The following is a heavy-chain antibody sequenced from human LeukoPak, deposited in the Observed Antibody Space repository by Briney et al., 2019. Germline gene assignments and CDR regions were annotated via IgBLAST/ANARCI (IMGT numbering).Heavy chain of an antibody. CDR1: GFTFSSYW. D-gene: IGHD6-19*01. V-gene: IGHV3-74*01. Sequence: PGGSLRLSCAASGFTFSSYWMHWVRQAPGKGLVWVSRISDGGSTTTYADSVKGRFTISRDNAKNTLYLQMNGLRAEDTAVYYCAREGKRYSSGWGRGDTFDYWGQGTLVTVSS. CDR2: ISDGGSTT. CDR3: AREGKRYSSGWGRGDTFDY. J-gene: IGHJ4*02.